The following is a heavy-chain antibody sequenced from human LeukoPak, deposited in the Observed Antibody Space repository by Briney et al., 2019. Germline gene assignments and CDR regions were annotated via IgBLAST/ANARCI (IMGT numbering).Heavy chain of an antibody. J-gene: IGHJ5*02. Sequence: ASVKVSCKASGGTFSSYAISWVRQAPGQGLEWMGGIISIFGTANYAQKFQGRVTITADESTSTAYMELSSLRSEDTAVYYCAKDLAAAGTYWFDPWGQGTLVTVSS. V-gene: IGHV1-69*13. CDR1: GGTFSSYA. CDR2: IISIFGTA. D-gene: IGHD6-13*01. CDR3: AKDLAAAGTYWFDP.